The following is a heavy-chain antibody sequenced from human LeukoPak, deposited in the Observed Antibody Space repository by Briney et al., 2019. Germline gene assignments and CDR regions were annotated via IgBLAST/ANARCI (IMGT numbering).Heavy chain of an antibody. CDR3: ASSYYYDSSGEYYYYYMDV. Sequence: GASVKVSCKASGGTFSSYAISWVRQAPGQGLEWMGGIIPIFGTANYAQKFQGRVTITADESTSTAYMELSSLRSEDTAVYYCASSYYYDSSGEYYYYYMDVWGKGTTVTISS. CDR2: IIPIFGTA. V-gene: IGHV1-69*13. J-gene: IGHJ6*03. D-gene: IGHD3-22*01. CDR1: GGTFSSYA.